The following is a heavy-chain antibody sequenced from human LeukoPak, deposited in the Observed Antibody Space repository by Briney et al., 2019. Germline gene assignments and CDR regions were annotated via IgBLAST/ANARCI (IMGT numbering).Heavy chain of an antibody. V-gene: IGHV4-34*01. CDR2: INHSGST. CDR1: GGSFSGYY. CDR3: ASIPSGVFDYYDSSGYLYYFDY. Sequence: PSETLSLTCAVYGGSFSGYYWSWIRQPPGKGLEWIGEINHSGSTNYNPSLKSRVTISVDTSKNQFSLKLSSVTAADTAVYYCASIPSGVFDYYDSSGYLYYFDYWGQGTLVTVSS. D-gene: IGHD3-22*01. J-gene: IGHJ4*02.